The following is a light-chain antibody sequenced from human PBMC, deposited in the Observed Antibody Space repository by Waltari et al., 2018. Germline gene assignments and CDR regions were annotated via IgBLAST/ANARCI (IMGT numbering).Light chain of an antibody. CDR2: RNN. J-gene: IGLJ2*01. Sequence: QSVLTQPPSASGTPGQRVTISRSGSSSNIGSNYVYWYQQLPGTAPKLLIYRNNQRPSGVPDRFSGSKSGTSASLAISGLRSEDEGDYYCAAWDDSLSGPVFGGGTKLTVL. V-gene: IGLV1-47*01. CDR1: SSNIGSNY. CDR3: AAWDDSLSGPV.